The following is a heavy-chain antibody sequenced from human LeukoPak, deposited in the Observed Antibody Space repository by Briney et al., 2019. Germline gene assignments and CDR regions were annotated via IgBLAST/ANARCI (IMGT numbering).Heavy chain of an antibody. CDR1: GFTFSSYA. CDR3: ALPGGY. CDR2: ISSNGAST. Sequence: GGSLRLSCAASGFTFSSYAMSWVRQAPGKGLEWVSGISSNGASTYYVDSVKGRFTISRDNSKNTLFLQMNSLRAEDTAVYYCALPGGYWGQGTLVTVSS. V-gene: IGHV3-23*01. J-gene: IGHJ4*02. D-gene: IGHD1-14*01.